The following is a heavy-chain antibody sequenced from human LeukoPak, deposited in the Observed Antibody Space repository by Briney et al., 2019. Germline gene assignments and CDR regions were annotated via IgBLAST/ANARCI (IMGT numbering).Heavy chain of an antibody. Sequence: GGSLRLSCAASGFTFSSYSMNWVRQAPGKGLEWVSSISSSSSYIYYADSVKGRFTISRDNAKNSLYLQMNSLRAEDTAVYYCARAPIVGATLLFDYWGQGTLVTVSS. J-gene: IGHJ4*02. CDR2: ISSSSSYI. V-gene: IGHV3-21*01. D-gene: IGHD1-26*01. CDR1: GFTFSSYS. CDR3: ARAPIVGATLLFDY.